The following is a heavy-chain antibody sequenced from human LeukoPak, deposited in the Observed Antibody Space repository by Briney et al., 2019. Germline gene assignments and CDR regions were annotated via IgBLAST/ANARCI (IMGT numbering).Heavy chain of an antibody. CDR1: GGTFSSYA. D-gene: IGHD3-10*01. CDR3: AMSRYYGSGPNWFDP. Sequence: SVKVSCKASGGTFSSYAISWVRQAPGQGLEWMGGIIPIFGTANYAQKFQSRVTITADESMSTAYMELSSLRSEDTAVYYCAMSRYYGSGPNWFDPWGQGTLVTVSS. J-gene: IGHJ5*02. V-gene: IGHV1-69*13. CDR2: IIPIFGTA.